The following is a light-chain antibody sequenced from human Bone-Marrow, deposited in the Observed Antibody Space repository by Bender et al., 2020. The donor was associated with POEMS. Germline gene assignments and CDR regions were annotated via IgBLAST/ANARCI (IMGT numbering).Light chain of an antibody. Sequence: QSVLTQPRSVSGSPGRSVTISCTGTGSDVGAYNYVSWYQQHPGKAPRLIIYAVNKWPSGVTDRFSGSKSGHMAFLTISRLQAEDEADYYCSACAGSYPWVFGVGSELTAL. CDR1: GSDVGAYNY. CDR3: SACAGSYPWV. V-gene: IGLV2-11*01. CDR2: AVN. J-gene: IGLJ3*02.